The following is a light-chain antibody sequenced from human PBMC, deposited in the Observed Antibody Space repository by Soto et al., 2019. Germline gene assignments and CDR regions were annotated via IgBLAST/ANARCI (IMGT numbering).Light chain of an antibody. Sequence: SYELTQPPSVSVAPGKTARITCGGNNIGSKSVHWYQQKPGQAPVLVIYYDSDRPSGIPERFSGSNSGNTATLTISRVEAGDEADYYCQVWYSSSDQVVFGGGTQLTVL. CDR1: NIGSKS. V-gene: IGLV3-21*04. J-gene: IGLJ2*01. CDR3: QVWYSSSDQVV. CDR2: YDS.